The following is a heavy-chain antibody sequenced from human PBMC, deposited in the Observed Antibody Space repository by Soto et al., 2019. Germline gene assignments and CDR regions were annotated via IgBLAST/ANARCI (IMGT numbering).Heavy chain of an antibody. Sequence: GGSLRLSCAASGFTFRSYAMSWVRQAPGKGLEWVSTISGSGDSTYYADSVRGRFTISRDNSKNTLYLQMNSLRAEDTAVYYCAKETLGYCSSGSCRIDYWGQGT. V-gene: IGHV3-23*01. D-gene: IGHD2-15*01. CDR2: ISGSGDST. J-gene: IGHJ4*02. CDR3: AKETLGYCSSGSCRIDY. CDR1: GFTFRSYA.